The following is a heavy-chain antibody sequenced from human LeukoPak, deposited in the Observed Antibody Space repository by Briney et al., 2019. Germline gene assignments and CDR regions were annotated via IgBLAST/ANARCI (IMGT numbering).Heavy chain of an antibody. J-gene: IGHJ4*02. V-gene: IGHV3-21*01. CDR1: GFTFSSYS. CDR3: ARDPGYSSGWFDY. Sequence: GGSLRLSCVVSGFTFSSYSMSWVRQARAKGLEWVSSISASSNFISYADSVKGRFTISRDNAKKSLYLQMNSVRAEDTAVYYCARDPGYSSGWFDYWGQGALVTVSS. CDR2: ISASSNFI. D-gene: IGHD6-19*01.